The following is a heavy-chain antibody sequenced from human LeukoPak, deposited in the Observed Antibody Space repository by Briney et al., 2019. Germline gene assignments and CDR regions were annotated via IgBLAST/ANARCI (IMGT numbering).Heavy chain of an antibody. CDR2: IYHSGST. CDR3: ARIGLRLGELSLRDRGYFDY. D-gene: IGHD3-16*02. CDR1: GGSFSGYY. J-gene: IGHJ4*02. Sequence: SETLSLTCAVYGGSFSGYYWGWIRQPPGKGLEWIGSIYHSGSTYYNPSLKSRVTISVDTSKNQFSLKLSSVTAADTAVYYCARIGLRLGELSLRDRGYFDYWGQGTLVTVSS. V-gene: IGHV4-38-2*01.